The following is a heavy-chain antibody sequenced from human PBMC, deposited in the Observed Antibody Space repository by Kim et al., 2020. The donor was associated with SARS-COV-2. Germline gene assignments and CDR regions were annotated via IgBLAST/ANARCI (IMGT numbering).Heavy chain of an antibody. Sequence: SETLSLTCAVYGGSFSGYYWSWIRQPPGKGLEWIGEINHSGSTNYNPSLKSRVTISVDTSKNQFSLKLSSVTAADTAVYYCARGRYYYGSGSRFDYWGQGTLVTVSS. V-gene: IGHV4-34*01. D-gene: IGHD3-10*01. CDR2: INHSGST. CDR3: ARGRYYYGSGSRFDY. J-gene: IGHJ4*02. CDR1: GGSFSGYY.